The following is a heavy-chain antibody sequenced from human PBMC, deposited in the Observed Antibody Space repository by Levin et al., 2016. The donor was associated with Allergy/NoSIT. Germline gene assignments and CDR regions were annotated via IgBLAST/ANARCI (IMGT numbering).Heavy chain of an antibody. Sequence: WIRQPPGKGLEWIGYIYYSGSTYYNPSLKSRVTISVDTSKNQFSLKLSSVTAADTAVYYCATRRRTTSGTVDYWGQGTLVTVSS. CDR3: ATRRRTTSGTVDY. V-gene: IGHV4-30-4*01. J-gene: IGHJ4*02. CDR2: IYYSGST. D-gene: IGHD2/OR15-2a*01.